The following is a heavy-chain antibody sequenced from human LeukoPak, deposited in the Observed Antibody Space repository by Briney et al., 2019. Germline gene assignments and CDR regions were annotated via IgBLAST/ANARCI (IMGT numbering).Heavy chain of an antibody. V-gene: IGHV4-39*01. CDR2: IYYSGST. D-gene: IGHD2-21*02. Sequence: PSETLSLTCTVSGGSISSSSYYWGWIRQPPGKGLEWIGSIYYSGSTYYNPSLNSRVTISVDTSKNQFSLKLSSVTAADTAVYYCASNVYCGGHCPFDYWGQGTLVTVSS. CDR1: GGSISSSSYY. CDR3: ASNVYCGGHCPFDY. J-gene: IGHJ4*02.